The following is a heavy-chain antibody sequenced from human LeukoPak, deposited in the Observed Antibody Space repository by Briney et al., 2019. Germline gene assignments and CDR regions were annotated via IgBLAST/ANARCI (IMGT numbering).Heavy chain of an antibody. Sequence: GGSLRLSCAASGFTFSSYAMHWVRQAPGKGLVWVSRIKSDGITITYADSVKGRFTISRDNAKNTLYLQMNSLRAEDTAVYYCLRDLNWSLDQWGQGTLVTVSS. CDR1: GFTFSSYA. D-gene: IGHD1-20*01. V-gene: IGHV3-74*01. CDR3: LRDLNWSLDQ. J-gene: IGHJ4*02. CDR2: IKSDGITI.